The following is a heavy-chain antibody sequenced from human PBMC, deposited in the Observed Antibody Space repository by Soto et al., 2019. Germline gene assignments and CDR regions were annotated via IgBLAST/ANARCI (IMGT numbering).Heavy chain of an antibody. CDR1: RNSFIDYY. V-gene: IGHV1-2*02. D-gene: IGHD1-1*01. CDR2: IKSNSGGT. Sequence: QVELVQSGAEVRKPGASVKVSCKASRNSFIDYYIHWVRQAPGQGLEWMGWIKSNSGGTKYAQRSQGRVTMTRDTSISTIYMELSRLKSDDTAVYYCAREDYNWNDYYYYGMDVWGQGTTVIVSS. CDR3: AREDYNWNDYYYYGMDV. J-gene: IGHJ6*02.